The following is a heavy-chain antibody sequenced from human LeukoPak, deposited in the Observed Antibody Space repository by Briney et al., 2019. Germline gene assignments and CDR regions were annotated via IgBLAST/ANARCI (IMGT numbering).Heavy chain of an antibody. CDR1: GFTFSRYW. Sequence: GGSLRLSCAASGFTFSRYWMHWVRQAPGKGLVWVSRISPDGSRTTYADSVKGRFTISRDNSKNTLYLQMNSLRAEDTAVYYCAKGYDYGGNSGSLVYWGQGTLVTVSS. CDR2: ISPDGSRT. CDR3: AKGYDYGGNSGSLVY. V-gene: IGHV3-74*01. J-gene: IGHJ4*02. D-gene: IGHD4-23*01.